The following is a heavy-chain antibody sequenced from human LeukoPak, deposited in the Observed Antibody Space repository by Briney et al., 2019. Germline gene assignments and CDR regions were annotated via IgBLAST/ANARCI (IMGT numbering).Heavy chain of an antibody. J-gene: IGHJ4*02. D-gene: IGHD3-3*01. V-gene: IGHV3-9*01. Sequence: PGRSLRLSCAASGFIFDDYAMYWVRQVPGKGLEWVSGINWNSGNIVYADAVKGRFIISRDNAKKSLYLQMNSLRAEDTAVYYCASSGIFDDFWSGYYGFDYWGQGTLVTVSS. CDR2: INWNSGNI. CDR3: ASSGIFDDFWSGYYGFDY. CDR1: GFIFDDYA.